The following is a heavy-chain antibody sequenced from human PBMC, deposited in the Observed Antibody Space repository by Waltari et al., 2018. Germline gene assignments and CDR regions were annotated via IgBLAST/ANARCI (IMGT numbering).Heavy chain of an antibody. J-gene: IGHJ4*02. CDR3: ARNYGATLYFDY. V-gene: IGHV3-53*02. CDR1: GFTVSSNY. D-gene: IGHD4-17*01. Sequence: EVQLVETGGGLIQPGGSLRLSCAASGFTVSSNYMSWVRQAPGKGLEWVSVIYSGGSTYYADSVKGRFTISRDNSKNTLYRQMNSLRAEDTAVYYCARNYGATLYFDYWGQGTLVTVSS. CDR2: IYSGGST.